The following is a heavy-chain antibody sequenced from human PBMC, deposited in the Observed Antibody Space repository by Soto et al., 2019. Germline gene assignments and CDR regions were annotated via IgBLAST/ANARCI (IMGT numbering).Heavy chain of an antibody. CDR1: GFTFSSYW. V-gene: IGHV3-7*01. CDR3: ARDWGVARQYFQH. D-gene: IGHD3-16*01. CDR2: IKQDGSEK. J-gene: IGHJ1*01. Sequence: GGSLRLSCAASGFTFSSYWMSWVRQAPGKGLEWVANIKQDGSEKYYVDSVKGRFTISRDNAKNSLYLQMNSLRAEDTAVYYCARDWGVARQYFQHWGQGTLVTVSS.